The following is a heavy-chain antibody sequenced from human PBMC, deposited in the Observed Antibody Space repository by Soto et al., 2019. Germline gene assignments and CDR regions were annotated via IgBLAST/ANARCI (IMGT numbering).Heavy chain of an antibody. D-gene: IGHD3-22*01. Sequence: PGGSPRLSCAASGLTFSSYAMSWVRQAPGKGLEWVSAISGSGGSTYYADSVKGRFTISRDNSKNTLYLQMNSLRAEDTAVYYCAKTLIVVVIPQLPDFDLWGRGTLVTVSS. CDR2: ISGSGGST. J-gene: IGHJ2*01. CDR3: AKTLIVVVIPQLPDFDL. CDR1: GLTFSSYA. V-gene: IGHV3-23*01.